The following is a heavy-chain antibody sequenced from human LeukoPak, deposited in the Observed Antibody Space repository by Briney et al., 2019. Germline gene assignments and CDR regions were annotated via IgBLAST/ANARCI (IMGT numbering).Heavy chain of an antibody. V-gene: IGHV1-8*01. Sequence: GASVKVSCKASGYTFTSYDINWVRQATGQGLEWMGWMNPNSGNTGYAQKFQGRVTMTRNTSISTAYMELSSLRSEDTAVYYCARMAYCGGDCYPAYYYYYMDVWGKGTTVTVSS. CDR1: GYTFTSYD. CDR2: MNPNSGNT. J-gene: IGHJ6*03. CDR3: ARMAYCGGDCYPAYYYYYMDV. D-gene: IGHD2-21*02.